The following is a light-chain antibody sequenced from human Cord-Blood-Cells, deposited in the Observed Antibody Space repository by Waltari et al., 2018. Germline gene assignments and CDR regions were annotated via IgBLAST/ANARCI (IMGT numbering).Light chain of an antibody. V-gene: IGLV3-1*01. CDR2: QAS. Sequence: SYELTQPPSGSVSPRQTARITRSGDHLGDKYACWFPHKPGQSPVLVIHQASKRPSGIPERFSGSNSGNTATLTISGTQAMDEADYYCQAWDSSTVVFGGGTKLTVL. J-gene: IGLJ2*01. CDR3: QAWDSSTVV. CDR1: HLGDKY.